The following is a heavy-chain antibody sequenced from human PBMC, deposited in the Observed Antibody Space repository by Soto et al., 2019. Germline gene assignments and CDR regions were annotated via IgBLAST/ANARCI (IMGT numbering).Heavy chain of an antibody. Sequence: ASVKVSCKASGYTFTGYYMHWVRQAPGQGLEWMGWINPNSGGTNYAQKFQGWVTMTRDTSISTAYMELSRLRSDDTAVYYCARGAGYCSGGSCQYYYYYGMDVWGQGTTVTVSS. CDR3: ARGAGYCSGGSCQYYYYYGMDV. D-gene: IGHD2-15*01. CDR1: GYTFTGYY. V-gene: IGHV1-2*04. J-gene: IGHJ6*02. CDR2: INPNSGGT.